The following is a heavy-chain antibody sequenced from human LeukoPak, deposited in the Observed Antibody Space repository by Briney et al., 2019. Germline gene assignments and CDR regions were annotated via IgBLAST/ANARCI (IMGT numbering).Heavy chain of an antibody. CDR3: ARVVGYIAAASFDY. D-gene: IGHD6-13*01. J-gene: IGHJ4*02. Sequence: GASVKVSCKASGYTFTGYYMHWVRQAPGQGLEWMGWINPTSGGTNYAQKFQGRVTMTRDTSIITAYMGLSSLRSDDTRLYYFARVVGYIAAASFDYGAQGPLATVSS. V-gene: IGHV1-2*02. CDR2: INPTSGGT. CDR1: GYTFTGYY.